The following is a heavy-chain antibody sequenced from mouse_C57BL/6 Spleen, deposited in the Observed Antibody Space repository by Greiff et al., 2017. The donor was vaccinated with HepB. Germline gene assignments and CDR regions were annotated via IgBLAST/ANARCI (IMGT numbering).Heavy chain of an antibody. J-gene: IGHJ1*03. CDR2: ISGGDGNT. Sequence: EVKLMESGGGLVKPGGSLKLSCAASGFTFSSYTMSWVRQTPEKRLEWVATISGGDGNTYYPDSVKGRFTISRDNAKNTLYLQMSSLRSEDTALYYCARQDYGSSYWYFDVWGTGTTVTVSS. CDR1: GFTFSSYT. D-gene: IGHD1-1*01. CDR3: ARQDYGSSYWYFDV. V-gene: IGHV5-9*01.